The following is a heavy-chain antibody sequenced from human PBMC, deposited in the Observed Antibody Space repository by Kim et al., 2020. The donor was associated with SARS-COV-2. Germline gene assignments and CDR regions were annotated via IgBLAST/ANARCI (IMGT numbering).Heavy chain of an antibody. J-gene: IGHJ4*02. D-gene: IGHD3-10*01. CDR3: ARGGSGSALFDY. V-gene: IGHV3-64*01. CDR1: GFTFSSYA. Sequence: GGSLRLSCAASGFTFSSYAMHWVRQAPGKGLEYVSAISSNGGSAYYANSVKGRFTISRDNSKNTLYLQMGSLRAEDMAVYYCARGGSGSALFDYWGQGTL. CDR2: ISSNGGSA.